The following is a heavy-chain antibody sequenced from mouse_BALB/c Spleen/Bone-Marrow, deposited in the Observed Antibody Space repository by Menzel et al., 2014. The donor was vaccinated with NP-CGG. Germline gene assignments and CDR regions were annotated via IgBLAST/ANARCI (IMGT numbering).Heavy chain of an antibody. CDR2: ISSNGGST. V-gene: IGHV5-6-2*01. CDR3: ARHGGYGNYFDY. CDR1: GFTFSSYY. Sequence: EVKVVESGGGLVKLGGSLKLSCAASGFTFSSYYMSWVRQTPEKRLELVAAISSNGGSTYYPDTVKGRFTISRDNAKNTLYLQMSSLKSEDTALYYCARHGGYGNYFDYWGQGTTLTVSS. J-gene: IGHJ2*01. D-gene: IGHD2-10*02.